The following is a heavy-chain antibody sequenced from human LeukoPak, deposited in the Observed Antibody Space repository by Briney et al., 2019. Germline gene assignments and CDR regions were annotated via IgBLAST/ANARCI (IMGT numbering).Heavy chain of an antibody. Sequence: GGSLRLSCAASGFTFSGYAMYWVRQAPGKGLEWVSSIEASGGATYYADSVKGRFTISRDNSKDTFYLQMNSLRAEDTALYYCAKGSGSGWYGWFAPWGQGTLITVSS. CDR2: IEASGGAT. CDR1: GFTFSGYA. J-gene: IGHJ5*02. CDR3: AKGSGSGWYGWFAP. D-gene: IGHD6-19*01. V-gene: IGHV3-23*01.